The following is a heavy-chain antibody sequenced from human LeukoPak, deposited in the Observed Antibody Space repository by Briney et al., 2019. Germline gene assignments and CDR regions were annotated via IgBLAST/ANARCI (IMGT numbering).Heavy chain of an antibody. D-gene: IGHD2/OR15-2a*01. V-gene: IGHV3-23*01. CDR1: GFTFSNYA. Sequence: GGSLRLSCVVSGFTFSNYAMYWVRQAPGKGLEWVSGLSGTGDITYYTDSVKGRFTISRDNSKNTLYLEMNNLRAEDTALYYCAKRGNAISFFGPWGQGTLVTVSS. J-gene: IGHJ5*02. CDR2: LSGTGDIT. CDR3: AKRGNAISFFGP.